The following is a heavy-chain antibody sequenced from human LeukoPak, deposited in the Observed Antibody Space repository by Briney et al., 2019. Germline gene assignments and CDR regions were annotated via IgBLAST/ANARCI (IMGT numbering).Heavy chain of an antibody. CDR1: GYTFTSYY. D-gene: IGHD2-15*01. V-gene: IGHV1-46*01. J-gene: IGHJ3*02. Sequence: ASVKVSCKASGYTFTSYYMHWVRPAPGQGLEWMGIINPSGGSTSYAQKFQGRVTMTRDTSTSTVYMELSSLRSEDTAVYYCARGYCSGGSCPGDAFDIWGQGTMVTVSS. CDR2: INPSGGST. CDR3: ARGYCSGGSCPGDAFDI.